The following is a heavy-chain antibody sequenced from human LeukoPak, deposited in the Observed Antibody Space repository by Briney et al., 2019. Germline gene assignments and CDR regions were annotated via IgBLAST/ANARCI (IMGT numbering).Heavy chain of an antibody. D-gene: IGHD5-12*01. CDR2: INHSGST. Sequence: PSETLSLTCVVYGGSFSGYYWSWLRQPPGKGLEWTGEINHSGSTNYNPSLKSRVTLSVDPSKNQFSLKLNSVTAADTAVYYCARAPSYERFDSWGRGTLVTVSS. CDR3: ARAPSYERFDS. V-gene: IGHV4-34*01. CDR1: GGSFSGYY. J-gene: IGHJ4*02.